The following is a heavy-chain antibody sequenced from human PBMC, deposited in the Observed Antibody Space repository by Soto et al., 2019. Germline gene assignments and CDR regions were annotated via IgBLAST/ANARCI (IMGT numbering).Heavy chain of an antibody. CDR3: WRKTHDAFDV. CDR2: ISSTSTYI. J-gene: IGHJ3*01. CDR1: GFSFSSST. Sequence: LRLSFAASGFSFSSSTLNWVRQAPGKVLEWVSSISSTSTYISYADSVKGRFTISRDNAKNSLYLQMNSLRAEDTAMYYCWRKTHDAFDVSGQGTRVPVSS. V-gene: IGHV3-21*01.